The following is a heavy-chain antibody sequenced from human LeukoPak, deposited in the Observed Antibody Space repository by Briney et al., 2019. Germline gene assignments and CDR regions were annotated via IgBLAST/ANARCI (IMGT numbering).Heavy chain of an antibody. D-gene: IGHD5-18*01. V-gene: IGHV3-11*01. J-gene: IGHJ6*02. Sequence: GGSLRLSCAASGFTSSDYYMSWIRQAPGKGLEWVSYIGSSGSTIYYADSVKGRFTISRDNAKNSMYLQMNSLRAEDAAVYYCARDRGYSYGTNYYYYGMDVWGQGTTVTVSS. CDR3: ARDRGYSYGTNYYYYGMDV. CDR1: GFTSSDYY. CDR2: IGSSGSTI.